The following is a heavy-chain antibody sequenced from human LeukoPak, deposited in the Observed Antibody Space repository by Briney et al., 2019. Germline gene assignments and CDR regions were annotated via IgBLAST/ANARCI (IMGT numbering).Heavy chain of an antibody. D-gene: IGHD2-21*02. CDR3: SRDRGGGDIYFDY. J-gene: IGHJ4*02. CDR2: ISRSGATI. CDR1: GFTFSNAW. Sequence: GGALRLSCAASGFTFSNAWMSWVRQAPGKGPEWISYISRSGATIYYADSVKGRFTISRDNAKNSLYLQMSSLGAEDTAIYYCSRDRGGGDIYFDYWGQGTLVTVSS. V-gene: IGHV3-11*04.